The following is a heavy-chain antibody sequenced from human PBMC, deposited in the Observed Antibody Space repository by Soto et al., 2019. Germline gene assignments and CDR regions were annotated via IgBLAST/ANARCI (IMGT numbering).Heavy chain of an antibody. D-gene: IGHD3-10*01. CDR1: GGSISSGDYY. Sequence: SETLSLTCTVSGGSISSGDYYWSWIRQPPGKGLEWIGYIYYSGSTYYNPSLKSRVTISVDTSKNQFSLKLSSVTAADTAVYYCPRDLRSDFGQDYYYYYGMDVWGQGTTVTVSS. V-gene: IGHV4-30-4*01. J-gene: IGHJ6*02. CDR3: PRDLRSDFGQDYYYYYGMDV. CDR2: IYYSGST.